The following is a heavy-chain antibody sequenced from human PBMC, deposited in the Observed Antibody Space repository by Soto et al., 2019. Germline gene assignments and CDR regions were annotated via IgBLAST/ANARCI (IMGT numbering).Heavy chain of an antibody. D-gene: IGHD6-6*01. J-gene: IGHJ4*02. CDR3: AKDLKAKARPNTFDY. V-gene: IGHV3-23*01. CDR1: GFTFSSYA. CDR2: ISGSGGST. Sequence: GSLRLSCAAVGFTFSSYAMSWVRQAPGKGLEWVSAISGSGGSTYYADSVKCRFIISRDNSKNTLYLQMNSLRAEDTAVYYCAKDLKAKARPNTFDYWGQGTLVTVSS.